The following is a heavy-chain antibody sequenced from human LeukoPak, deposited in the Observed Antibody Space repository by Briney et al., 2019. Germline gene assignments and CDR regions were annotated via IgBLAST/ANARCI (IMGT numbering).Heavy chain of an antibody. V-gene: IGHV4-61*02. CDR2: IYTSGST. Sequence: SETLSLTCTVSGGSISSGSYYWSWIRQPAGKGLEWIGRIYTSGSTNCNPSLKSRVTISVDTSKNQFSLKLSSVTAADTAVYYCARQRGYWGQGTLVTVSS. CDR3: ARQRGY. J-gene: IGHJ4*02. CDR1: GGSISSGSYY.